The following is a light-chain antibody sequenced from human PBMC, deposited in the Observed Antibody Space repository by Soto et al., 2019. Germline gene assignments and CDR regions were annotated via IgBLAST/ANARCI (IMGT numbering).Light chain of an antibody. J-gene: IGKJ2*01. CDR2: DTS. CDR3: QQYNIWPYT. V-gene: IGKV3-15*01. Sequence: IELTQSPATLSVSPGERATLSCRPSQSVSSLLAWYQQKPRHAPRLLIYDTSTRATGIPARFSGSGSGTDFTLTISSLQSEDFAIYYCQQYNIWPYTFGQGTKVDIK. CDR1: QSVSSL.